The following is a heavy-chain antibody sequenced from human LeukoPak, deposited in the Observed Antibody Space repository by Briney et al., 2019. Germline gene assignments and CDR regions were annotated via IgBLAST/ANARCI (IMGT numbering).Heavy chain of an antibody. Sequence: SETLSLTCAVSGGSISSSDWWSWVRQPPGKGLEWIGEIYHSGSTNYNPSLKSRVTMSVDKSKNQFSLKLSSVTAADTAVYYCARGGEYYYGSGSSVNWFDPWGQGTLVTVSS. D-gene: IGHD3-10*01. V-gene: IGHV4-4*02. J-gene: IGHJ5*02. CDR3: ARGGEYYYGSGSSVNWFDP. CDR1: GGSISSSDW. CDR2: IYHSGST.